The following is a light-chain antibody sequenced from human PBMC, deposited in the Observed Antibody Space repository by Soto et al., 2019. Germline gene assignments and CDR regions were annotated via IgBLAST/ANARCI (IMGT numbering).Light chain of an antibody. CDR2: GAS. V-gene: IGKV3-11*01. CDR1: QSISNN. CDR3: QQRSNWPPVFT. Sequence: ILIRQCPSTRSVSPGERATLSCMASQSISNNLSWYQQKPGQAPRLLIYGASSRATGIPDRFSGSGSGTDFTLIISSLEPEDSAVYYCQQRSNWPPVFTFGQGTRLEIK. J-gene: IGKJ5*01.